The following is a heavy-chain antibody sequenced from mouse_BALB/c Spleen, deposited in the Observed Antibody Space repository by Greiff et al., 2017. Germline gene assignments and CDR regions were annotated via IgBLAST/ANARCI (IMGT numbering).Heavy chain of an antibody. D-gene: IGHD4-1*01. CDR1: GYSITSDYA. Sequence: EVHLVESGPGLVKPSQSLSLTCTVTGYSITSDYAWNWIRQFPGNKLEWMGYISYSGSTSYNPSLKSRISITRDTSKNQFFLQLNSVTTEDTATYYCAGGTGYFDYWGQGTTLTVSS. V-gene: IGHV3-2*02. J-gene: IGHJ2*01. CDR3: AGGTGYFDY. CDR2: ISYSGST.